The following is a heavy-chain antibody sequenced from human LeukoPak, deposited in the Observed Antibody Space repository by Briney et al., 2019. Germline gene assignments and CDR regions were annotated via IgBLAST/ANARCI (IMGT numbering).Heavy chain of an antibody. J-gene: IGHJ3*02. V-gene: IGHV3-15*01. CDR1: GFTLSNAW. CDR2: IKSKTNGETR. D-gene: IGHD5-18*01. Sequence: GGSLRLSCAASGFTLSNAWMNWVRQAPGKGLEWVGLIKSKTNGETRDYAAPVKGRFTISRGDSDNTLYLQMNSLKNEDTAVYYCVRTADAFDIWGQGTMVTVSS. CDR3: VRTADAFDI.